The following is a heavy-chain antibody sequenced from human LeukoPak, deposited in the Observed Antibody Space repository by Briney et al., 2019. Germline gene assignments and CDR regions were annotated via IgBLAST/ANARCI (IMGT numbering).Heavy chain of an antibody. CDR3: ARESLPIVLRSIVVVPAAPFDY. J-gene: IGHJ4*02. Sequence: ASVKVSCKASGYTFTGYYMHWVRQAPGQGLEWMGWINPNSGGTNYAQKFQGWVTMTRDTSISTAYMELSRLRSDDTAVYYCARESLPIVLRSIVVVPAAPFDYWGQGTLVTVSS. V-gene: IGHV1-2*04. CDR1: GYTFTGYY. D-gene: IGHD2-2*01. CDR2: INPNSGGT.